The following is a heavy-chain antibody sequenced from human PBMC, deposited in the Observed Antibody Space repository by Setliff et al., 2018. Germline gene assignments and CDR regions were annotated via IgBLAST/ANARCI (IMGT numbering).Heavy chain of an antibody. D-gene: IGHD4-17*01. J-gene: IGHJ4*02. V-gene: IGHV5-51*01. CDR3: ARLATDYGDYESLNYFDY. CDR1: GFSFTTYW. CDR2: IYPGDSDT. Sequence: GESLKISCKGSGFSFTTYWIGWVRQMPGKGLELMGIIYPGDSDTRYSPSFQGQVTISADKSISTAYLQWSSLKASDTAMYYCARLATDYGDYESLNYFDYWGQGTLVTVSS.